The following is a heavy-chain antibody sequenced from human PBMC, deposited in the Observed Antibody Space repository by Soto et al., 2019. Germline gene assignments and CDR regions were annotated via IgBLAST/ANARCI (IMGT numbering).Heavy chain of an antibody. J-gene: IGHJ3*02. Sequence: PGGSLRLSCAASGFTFSSCAMGWVRQAPGKGLEWVSDIIDSGGSTYYADSVKGRFTISRDNSKNTLYLQMNSLRAEDTAVYYCAKRYYYDSSGPWAFDIWGQGTMVTVSS. CDR1: GFTFSSCA. CDR3: AKRYYYDSSGPWAFDI. CDR2: IIDSGGST. D-gene: IGHD3-22*01. V-gene: IGHV3-23*01.